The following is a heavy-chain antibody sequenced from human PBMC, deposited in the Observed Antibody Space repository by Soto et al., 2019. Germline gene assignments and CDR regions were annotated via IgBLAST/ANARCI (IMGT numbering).Heavy chain of an antibody. V-gene: IGHV3-66*01. D-gene: IGHD2-2*01. CDR1: GFTVSSNY. J-gene: IGHJ6*03. CDR3: ARSGVLGYYYYYYMDV. CDR2: IYSGGST. Sequence: PGGSLRLSCAASGFTVSSNYMSWVRQAPGKGLEWVSVIYSGGSTYYADSVKGRFTISRDNSKNTLYLQMNSLRAEDTAVYYCARSGVLGYYYYYYMDVWGQGTTVTVSS.